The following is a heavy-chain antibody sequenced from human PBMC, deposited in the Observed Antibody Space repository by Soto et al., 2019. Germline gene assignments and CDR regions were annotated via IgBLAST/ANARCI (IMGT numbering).Heavy chain of an antibody. CDR3: AKAISGYNAPLDH. CDR1: GFTFSSYA. J-gene: IGHJ4*02. V-gene: IGHV3-23*01. Sequence: EVQLLESGGGLVQPGGSLRLSRAASGFTFSSYAMNWVRQAPGKGLEWVSVITGSGDATYYADSVKGRFTISRDNSKNTLYVQMNSLRAEDTAVYYCAKAISGYNAPLDHWGQGTRVTVSS. CDR2: ITGSGDAT. D-gene: IGHD1-20*01.